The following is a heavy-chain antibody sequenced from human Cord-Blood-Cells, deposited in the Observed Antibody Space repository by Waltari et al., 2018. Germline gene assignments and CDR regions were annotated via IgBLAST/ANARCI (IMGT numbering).Heavy chain of an antibody. D-gene: IGHD3-3*01. Sequence: QLQLQESGPGLVKPSETLSLTCTVSGGSISSSSYYWGWIRQPPGKGLEWIGSIYYSWSTYQNPSLKSRVTISVDTSKNQFSLKLSSVTAAETAVYYWAGRGPGVYYDFWSGYSNWFDPWGQGTLVTVSS. CDR2: IYYSWST. CDR1: GGSISSSSYY. V-gene: IGHV4-39*01. J-gene: IGHJ5*02. CDR3: AGRGPGVYYDFWSGYSNWFDP.